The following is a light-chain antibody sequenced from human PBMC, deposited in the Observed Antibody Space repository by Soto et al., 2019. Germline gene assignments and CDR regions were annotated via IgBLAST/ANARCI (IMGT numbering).Light chain of an antibody. CDR3: QQYYSIPRT. CDR2: WAS. CDR1: QSVLYRSTNKNY. J-gene: IGKJ1*01. Sequence: DIVMTQSPDSLAVSLGERATINCKSSQSVLYRSTNKNYLAWYQQKLGQPPKLLIYWASTRESGVPDRFSGSGSGTDFTLTISSLQAEDVAVYYCQQYYSIPRTFGQGTKVEIK. V-gene: IGKV4-1*01.